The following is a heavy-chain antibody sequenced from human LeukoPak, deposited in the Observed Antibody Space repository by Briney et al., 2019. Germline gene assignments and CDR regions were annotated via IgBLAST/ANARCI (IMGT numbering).Heavy chain of an antibody. CDR2: IKNKNEGETS. Sequence: GGSLRLSCAGSGFHFINAKMTWVRQAPGKGLEWVGHIKNKNEGETSNYAGPVKGRFSISRDDSKNTFYLQMSSLKTEDTAVYYCTTDSGDYWGQGTLVTVSS. CDR3: TTDSGDY. J-gene: IGHJ4*02. CDR1: GFHFINAK. V-gene: IGHV3-15*01.